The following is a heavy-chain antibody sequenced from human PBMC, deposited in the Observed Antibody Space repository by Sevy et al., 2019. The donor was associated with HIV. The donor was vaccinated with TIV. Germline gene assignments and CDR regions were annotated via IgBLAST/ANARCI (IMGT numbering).Heavy chain of an antibody. Sequence: GGSLRLSCAASGFTFSSYYMNWVRQAPGKGLEWVSSISSRSSYIYYADSVKGRFTISRDNAKNSLYLQMNSLRADDTAVYFCARDGGGSSNNCLLYFDCWGQGTLVTVSS. CDR2: ISSRSSYI. D-gene: IGHD2-2*01. J-gene: IGHJ4*02. CDR1: GFTFSSYY. V-gene: IGHV3-21*01. CDR3: ARDGGGSSNNCLLYFDC.